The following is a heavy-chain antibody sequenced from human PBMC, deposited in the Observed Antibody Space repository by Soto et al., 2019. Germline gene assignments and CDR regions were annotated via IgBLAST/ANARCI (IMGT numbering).Heavy chain of an antibody. J-gene: IGHJ4*02. V-gene: IGHV4-59*01. CDR2: IYFSGRT. CDR1: GDSMNPYY. CDR3: ARAWAVPGSHWGD. Sequence: QVQLQESGPGLVKPSETLSLTCTVSGDSMNPYYWSWIRQRPGKGLEWIGYIYFSGRTKFNPSLKSRVTLSLDTSKRHFFLKLTSVTAADTAVYYCARAWAVPGSHWGDWGRGTLVTVSS. D-gene: IGHD6-19*01.